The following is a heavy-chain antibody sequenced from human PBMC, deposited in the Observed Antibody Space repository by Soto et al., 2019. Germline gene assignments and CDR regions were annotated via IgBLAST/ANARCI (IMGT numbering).Heavy chain of an antibody. CDR2: IYHLGGT. J-gene: IGHJ6*02. CDR1: GDSVRSSNW. CDR3: ATMKKPRGYYYGLNV. Sequence: PSLTCAVSGDSVRSSNWWTWVRQSPGKGLEWIGEIYHLGGTNYNPSLKSRVTISVDMAKNQVSLKLSSVTAADTAVYYCATMKKPRGYYYGLNVWGQGTTVTVSS. V-gene: IGHV4-4*02.